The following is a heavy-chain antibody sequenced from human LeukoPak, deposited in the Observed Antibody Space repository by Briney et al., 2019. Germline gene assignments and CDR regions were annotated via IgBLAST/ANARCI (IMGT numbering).Heavy chain of an antibody. Sequence: SETLSLTCSVSGGSISGSRYYWGWIRQPPAEGLEWVATVNDGGSALYNPSLRSRTTISVDTSKNQFSLRLTSVTAADTAVYYCAREPDAWGQGTLVTVSS. V-gene: IGHV4-39*07. CDR1: GGSISGSRYY. CDR3: AREPDA. CDR2: VNDGGSA. J-gene: IGHJ5*02.